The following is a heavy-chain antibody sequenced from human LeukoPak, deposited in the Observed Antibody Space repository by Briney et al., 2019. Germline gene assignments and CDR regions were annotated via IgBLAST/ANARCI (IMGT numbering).Heavy chain of an antibody. J-gene: IGHJ6*02. V-gene: IGHV3-48*03. Sequence: GGSLRLSCAASGFTFSSYEMDWVRQAPGKGLEWVSYIASGGGANRFESESVKGQYTNSRDNANNSLYLHMDNMRAEDTGVYYCARIGTTTRGPAGLDVWGQGTTVTVSS. CDR1: GFTFSSYE. D-gene: IGHD2/OR15-2a*01. CDR3: ARIGTTTRGPAGLDV. CDR2: IASGGGANR.